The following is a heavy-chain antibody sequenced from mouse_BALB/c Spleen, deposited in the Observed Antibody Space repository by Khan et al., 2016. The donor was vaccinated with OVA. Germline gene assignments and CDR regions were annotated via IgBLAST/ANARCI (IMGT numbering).Heavy chain of an antibody. CDR3: AMRTTGYTMYY. J-gene: IGHJ4*01. CDR1: GYTFTSNT. D-gene: IGHD2-14*01. Sequence: QVQLQQSGAELARPGASVRMSCKASGYTFTSNTMHWVKQRPGQGLEWIGYINPRSGYTNYNQNFKDKATLTADKSSSTAYMQLSSLTSEDSAVYYCAMRTTGYTMYYWGQGTSVTVAS. V-gene: IGHV1-4*01. CDR2: INPRSGYT.